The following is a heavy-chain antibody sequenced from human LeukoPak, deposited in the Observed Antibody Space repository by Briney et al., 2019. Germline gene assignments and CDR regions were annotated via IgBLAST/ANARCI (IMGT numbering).Heavy chain of an antibody. CDR3: VREREGSNSEH. Sequence: GGSLRLSCAASGFTVSNNRLSWVRQAPGMGLEWVSTIYSDGNTYYPDSVKGRFTISRDGSKNTLYLQLNCLRTEDTAIYYCVREREGSNSEHWGQGTLVTVSS. D-gene: IGHD1-26*01. V-gene: IGHV3-53*01. CDR2: IYSDGNT. J-gene: IGHJ1*01. CDR1: GFTVSNNR.